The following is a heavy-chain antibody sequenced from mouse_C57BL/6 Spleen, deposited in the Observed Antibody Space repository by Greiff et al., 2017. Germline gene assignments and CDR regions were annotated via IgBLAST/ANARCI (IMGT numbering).Heavy chain of an antibody. V-gene: IGHV3-6*01. D-gene: IGHD4-1*01. CDR3: ARDWDGGFDY. CDR2: ISYDGSN. Sequence: VKLQESGPGLVKPSQSLSLTCSVTGYSITSGYYWNWIRQFPGNKLEWMGYISYDGSNNYNPSLKNRISITRDTSKNQFFLKLNSVTTEDTATYYCARDWDGGFDYWGQGTTLTVSS. J-gene: IGHJ2*01. CDR1: GYSITSGYY.